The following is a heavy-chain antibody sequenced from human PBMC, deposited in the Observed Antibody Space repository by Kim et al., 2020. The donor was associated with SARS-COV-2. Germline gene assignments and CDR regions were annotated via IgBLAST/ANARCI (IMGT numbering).Heavy chain of an antibody. Sequence: ASVKVSCKASGYTFTSYAVTWVRQAPGQRLEWMGWINAGTGNTQYSRKFQGRVTITRDTSASTAYMELTTLRSEDTAVYYCARDPLTGTGMWLDYWCQGTLVTVSS. J-gene: IGHJ4*02. CDR1: GYTFTSYA. CDR2: INAGTGNT. CDR3: ARDPLTGTGMWLDY. D-gene: IGHD1-7*01. V-gene: IGHV1-3*01.